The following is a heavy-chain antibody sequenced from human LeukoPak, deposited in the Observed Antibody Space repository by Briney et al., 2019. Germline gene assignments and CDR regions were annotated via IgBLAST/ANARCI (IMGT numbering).Heavy chain of an antibody. CDR2: IVVGSGNT. Sequence: GASVKVSCKASGFTFTSSAMQWVRQARGQRLEWIGWIVVGSGNTNYAQKFQERVTITRDMSTSTAYMELSSLRSEDTAVYYCAADIGMAAAGYYYYYYGMDVWGQGTTVTVSS. V-gene: IGHV1-58*02. D-gene: IGHD6-13*01. J-gene: IGHJ6*02. CDR3: AADIGMAAAGYYYYYYGMDV. CDR1: GFTFTSSA.